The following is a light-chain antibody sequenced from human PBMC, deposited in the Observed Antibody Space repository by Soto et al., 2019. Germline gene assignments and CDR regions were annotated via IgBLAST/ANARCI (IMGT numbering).Light chain of an antibody. J-gene: IGKJ4*01. CDR1: QSVSGN. CDR2: GAS. CDR3: QQYNNWPLS. Sequence: EIVMTQSPATLSVSPGERVTLSCRARQSVSGNLAWYQQKPGQAPRLLIYGASTRATGIPARFSGSGSGTEFTLTISSLQSEDLAVYYCQQYNNWPLSFGGGTKVEIK. V-gene: IGKV3-15*01.